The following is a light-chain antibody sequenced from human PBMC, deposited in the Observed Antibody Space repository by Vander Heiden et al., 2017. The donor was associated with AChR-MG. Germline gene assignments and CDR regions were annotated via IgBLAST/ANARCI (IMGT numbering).Light chain of an antibody. CDR3: LISQSDTVL. V-gene: IGLV7-46*01. CDR2: DTN. J-gene: IGLJ2*01. CDR1: TGPVPSGQL. Sequence: QAVVTDEPSLSVSPGGTVTFTCGCSTGPVPSGQLPYWIQRLPGQAPRTLIDDTNNKYSWTPARFSGSLLGDRAALTLSGAQPEDEAEYYCLISQSDTVLFGGGTKLTVL.